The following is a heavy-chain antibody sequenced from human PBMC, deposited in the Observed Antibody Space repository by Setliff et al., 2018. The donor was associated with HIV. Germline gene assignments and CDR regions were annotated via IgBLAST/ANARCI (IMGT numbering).Heavy chain of an antibody. CDR1: GASISSSPYY. CDR2: ISYSGST. Sequence: SETLSLTCSVSGASISSSPYYWAWIRQPPGKGLEWIATISYSGSTHYNLALMSRVTISMDTSRNQFSVKLSSVTAADTAVYYCARAPYVSGSFGWFDPWGQGTLVTVSS. V-gene: IGHV4-39*01. D-gene: IGHD3-10*01. J-gene: IGHJ5*02. CDR3: ARAPYVSGSFGWFDP.